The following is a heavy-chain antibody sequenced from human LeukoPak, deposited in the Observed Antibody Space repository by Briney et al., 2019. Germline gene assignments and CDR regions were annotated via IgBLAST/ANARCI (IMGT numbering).Heavy chain of an antibody. CDR1: GDSISSSSYC. CDR3: ARHSRSAYTGYENAFDI. D-gene: IGHD5-12*01. V-gene: IGHV4-39*01. CDR2: IYNSANT. J-gene: IGHJ3*02. Sequence: SETLSLTCSVSGDSISSSSYCWDWIRQPPGKGLEWIGNIYNSANTHYNPSLKTRITMSVDTSKNQFSLKLNSVTAADTGIYYCARHSRSAYTGYENAFDIWGQGTMVTVSS.